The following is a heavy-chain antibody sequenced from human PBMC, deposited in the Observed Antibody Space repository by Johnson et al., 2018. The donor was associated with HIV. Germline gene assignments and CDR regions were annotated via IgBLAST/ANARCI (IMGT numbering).Heavy chain of an antibody. CDR3: ARGYTIGAFDI. V-gene: IGHV3-11*04. CDR1: GFTFTDYY. CDR2: ISTSGGGI. D-gene: IGHD3-3*01. J-gene: IGHJ3*02. Sequence: QVQLVESGGGLVQPGGSLRLSCAASGFTFTDYYMTWIRQAPGKGLEWVSHISTSGGGIYYADSVKGRFTISRDNARNSLYLQMNSLRAEDTAVYYCARGYTIGAFDIWGQGTMVTVSS.